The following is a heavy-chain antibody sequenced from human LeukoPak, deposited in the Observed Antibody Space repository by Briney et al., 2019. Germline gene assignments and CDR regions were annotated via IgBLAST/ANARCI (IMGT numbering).Heavy chain of an antibody. CDR2: FDPEDGET. V-gene: IGHV1-24*01. J-gene: IGHJ6*04. D-gene: IGHD2-15*01. CDR1: GYTLTELS. CDR3: ATGPRILSLEGPSYYGMDV. Sequence: ASVKVSCKVSGYTLTELSMHWVRQAPGKGLEWMGGFDPEDGETIYAQKFQGRVTMTEDTSTDTAYMELSSLRSEDTAVYYCATGPRILSLEGPSYYGMDVWGKGTTVTVSS.